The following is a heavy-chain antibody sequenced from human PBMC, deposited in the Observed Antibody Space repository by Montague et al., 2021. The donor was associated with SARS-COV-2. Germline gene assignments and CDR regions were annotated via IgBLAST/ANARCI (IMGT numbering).Heavy chain of an antibody. J-gene: IGHJ4*02. CDR3: ARADFWSGYLYFDY. Sequence: TLSLTCTVSGGSISSDSYYWSWIRQPAGKGLEWIGRIYTSGSTNYNPSLKSRVTISVDTSKNQFSLKLSSVTAADTAVYYCARADFWSGYLYFDYWGQGTLVTVSS. D-gene: IGHD3-3*01. CDR2: IYTSGST. CDR1: GGSISSDSYY. V-gene: IGHV4-61*02.